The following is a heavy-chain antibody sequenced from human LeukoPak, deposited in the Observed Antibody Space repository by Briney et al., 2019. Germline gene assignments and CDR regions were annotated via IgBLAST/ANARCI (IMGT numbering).Heavy chain of an antibody. J-gene: IGHJ4*02. D-gene: IGHD6-19*01. CDR3: ARDGSGPPPFDS. CDR1: GYTFTSYD. Sequence: ASVKVSCKASGYTFTSYDINWVRQTTGLGLEWMGWMNPNSGNTGYAQKFQGRVTMTRDTSINTAYMELSSLRSDDTAVYYCARDGSGPPPFDSWGQGTLVTVSS. V-gene: IGHV1-8*02. CDR2: MNPNSGNT.